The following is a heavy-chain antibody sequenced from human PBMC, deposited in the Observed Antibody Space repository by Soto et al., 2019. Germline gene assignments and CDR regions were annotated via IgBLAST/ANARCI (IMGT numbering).Heavy chain of an antibody. CDR2: IYYSGST. D-gene: IGHD3-3*01. CDR1: GGSISSSSYY. Sequence: ETLSLTCTVSGGSISSSSYYWGWIRQPPGKGLEWIGSIYYSGSTNYNPSLKSRVTISVDTSKNQFSLKLSSVTAADTAVYYCSRDVSTRYDFWSGYYNWFDPWGQGTLVTVSS. CDR3: SRDVSTRYDFWSGYYNWFDP. J-gene: IGHJ5*02. V-gene: IGHV4-39*07.